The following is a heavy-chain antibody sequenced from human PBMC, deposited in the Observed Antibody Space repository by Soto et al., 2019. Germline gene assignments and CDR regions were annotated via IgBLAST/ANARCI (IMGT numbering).Heavy chain of an antibody. V-gene: IGHV4-59*01. CDR3: AGGSGSVFYYYGMDV. Sequence: SETLSLTCTVSGGSISSYYWSWIRQPPGKGLEWIGYIYYSGSTNYNPSLKSRVTISVDTSKNQFSLKLSSVTAADTAVYYCAGGSGSVFYYYGMDVWGQGTTVTVS. CDR1: GGSISSYY. J-gene: IGHJ6*02. D-gene: IGHD3-10*01. CDR2: IYYSGST.